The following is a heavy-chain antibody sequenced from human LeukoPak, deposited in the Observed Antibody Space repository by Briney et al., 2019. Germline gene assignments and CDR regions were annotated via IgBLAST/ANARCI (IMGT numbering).Heavy chain of an antibody. CDR1: GGSISTSSYY. Sequence: SETLSLTCTVSGGSISTSSYYWGWIRQPPGKGLEWIGSIYYSGITFYNPSLKSRVTISVDTSKNQFSLNLSSVTAADTAVFYCARSIAANPLFDYWGQGTLVTVSS. CDR2: IYYSGIT. D-gene: IGHD6-6*01. CDR3: ARSIAANPLFDY. J-gene: IGHJ4*02. V-gene: IGHV4-39*01.